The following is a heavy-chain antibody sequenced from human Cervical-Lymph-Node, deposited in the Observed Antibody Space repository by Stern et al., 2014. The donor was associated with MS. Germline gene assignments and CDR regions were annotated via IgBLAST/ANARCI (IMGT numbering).Heavy chain of an antibody. CDR1: GFSFSSYG. CDR2: LAYDGSNK. J-gene: IGHJ2*01. Sequence: VHLVESGGGVVQPGRSLRLSCAASGFSFSSYGMHWVRQAPGKGLEWVAVLAYDGSNKHYAESVKGRFTISRDNPKNTVYLQMDSLRAEDTAVYYCAKVSQTYGSGSYWYFDLWGRGTLVTVSS. CDR3: AKVSQTYGSGSYWYFDL. D-gene: IGHD3-10*01. V-gene: IGHV3-30*18.